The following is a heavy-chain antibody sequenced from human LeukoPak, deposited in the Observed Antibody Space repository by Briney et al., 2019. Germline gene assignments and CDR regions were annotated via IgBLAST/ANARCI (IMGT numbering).Heavy chain of an antibody. CDR1: GGSISSYY. J-gene: IGHJ6*03. D-gene: IGHD4-11*01. CDR3: AGGAYSNYGGDYYYYYMDV. CDR2: IYYSGST. V-gene: IGHV4-59*01. Sequence: PSETLSLTCTVSGGSISSYYWSWIRQPPGKGLEWIGYIYYSGSTNYNPSLKSRVTISVDTSKNQFSLKLSSVTAADTAVYYCAGGAYSNYGGDYYYYYMDVWGKGTTVTVSS.